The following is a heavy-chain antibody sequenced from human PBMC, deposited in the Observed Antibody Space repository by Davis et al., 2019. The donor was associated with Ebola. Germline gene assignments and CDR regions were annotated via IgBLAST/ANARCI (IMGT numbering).Heavy chain of an antibody. V-gene: IGHV3-33*01. D-gene: IGHD3-3*01. CDR2: IWYDGSNK. CDR3: ASSLTLYYDFWSGNYGMDV. CDR1: GFTFSSYG. Sequence: GGSLRLSCAASGFTFSSYGMHWVRQAPGKGLEWVAVIWYDGSNKYYADSVKGRFTISRDNSKNTLYLQMNSLRAEDTAVYYCASSLTLYYDFWSGNYGMDVWGQGTTVTVSS. J-gene: IGHJ6*02.